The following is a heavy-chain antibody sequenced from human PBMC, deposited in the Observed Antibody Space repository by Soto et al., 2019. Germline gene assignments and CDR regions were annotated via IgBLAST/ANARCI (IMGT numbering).Heavy chain of an antibody. CDR2: ISYSGSP. D-gene: IGHD6-6*01. CDR1: GGSLSGYY. Sequence: SETLSLTCPVSGGSLSGYYWSWIRQAPGKGLEWIGYISYSGSPNYDPSLKSRVTISVDTSQNQFSLKLTSVTAADTAVYYCARAGRSSSKTVFDYWGQGTLVTVSS. CDR3: ARAGRSSSKTVFDY. J-gene: IGHJ4*02. V-gene: IGHV4-59*01.